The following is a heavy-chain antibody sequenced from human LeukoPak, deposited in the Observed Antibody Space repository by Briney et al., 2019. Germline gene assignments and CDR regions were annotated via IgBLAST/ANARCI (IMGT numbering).Heavy chain of an antibody. J-gene: IGHJ4*02. CDR1: GYTFTGYY. Sequence: ASVKVPCKASGYTFTGYYMHWVRQAPGQGLEWMGWINPNSGGTNYAQKFQGRVTMTRDTSISTAYMELSRLRSDDTAVYYCARDFGSGWYTVDYWGQGTLVTVSS. CDR3: ARDFGSGWYTVDY. CDR2: INPNSGGT. D-gene: IGHD6-19*01. V-gene: IGHV1-2*02.